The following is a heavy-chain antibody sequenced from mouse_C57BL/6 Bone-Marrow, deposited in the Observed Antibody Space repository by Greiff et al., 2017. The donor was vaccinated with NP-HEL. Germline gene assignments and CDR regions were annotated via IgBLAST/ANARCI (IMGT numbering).Heavy chain of an antibody. D-gene: IGHD1-1*01. CDR3: ARIYYGSSYGGYFDV. J-gene: IGHJ1*03. CDR2: IYPGGGYT. CDR1: GYTFTNYW. V-gene: IGHV1-63*01. Sequence: QVQLQQSGAELVRPGTSVKMSCKASGYTFTNYWIGWAKQRPGHGLEWIGDIYPGGGYTNYNEKFKGKATLTADKSSSTAYMQFSSLTSEDSAIYYWARIYYGSSYGGYFDVWGTGTTVTVSS.